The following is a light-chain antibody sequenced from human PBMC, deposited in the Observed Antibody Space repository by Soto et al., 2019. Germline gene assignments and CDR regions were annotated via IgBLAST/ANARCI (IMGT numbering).Light chain of an antibody. CDR2: KAS. CDR3: QQYKSSPLT. J-gene: IGKJ4*01. CDR1: QSISSW. V-gene: IGKV1-5*03. Sequence: DIHMTQSPSTLSASVGDRVTITCRASQSISSWLAWYQQKPGKAPKLLIYKASSLETGVPSRFSGSESGTEFTLTISSLQPGDFATYYCQQYKSSPLTFGGGTKVEIK.